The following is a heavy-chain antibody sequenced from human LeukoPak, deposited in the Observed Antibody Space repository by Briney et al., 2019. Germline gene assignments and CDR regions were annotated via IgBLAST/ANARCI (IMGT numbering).Heavy chain of an antibody. CDR2: ISGSGGST. Sequence: PGGSLRLSCAASGFTFSSYAMSWVRQAPGKGLEWVSAISGSGGSTCYADSVKGRFTISRDNSKNTLYLQMNSLRAEDTAVYYCARDRAAMEAFDYWGQGTLVTVSS. J-gene: IGHJ4*02. CDR1: GFTFSSYA. CDR3: ARDRAAMEAFDY. V-gene: IGHV3-23*01. D-gene: IGHD5-18*01.